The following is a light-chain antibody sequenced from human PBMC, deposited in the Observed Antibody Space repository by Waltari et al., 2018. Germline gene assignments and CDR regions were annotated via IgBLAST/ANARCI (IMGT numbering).Light chain of an antibody. J-gene: IGLJ3*02. V-gene: IGLV2-14*03. Sequence: QSALTQAASVSGSPGQPITISCTGTSSDIGSYNYVSWYQQPPGKAPKLIIYGVSNRPSGVSNRFSGSKSGNTASLTISGLQAEDEADYYCNSYANSNTRVFGGGTKLTVL. CDR3: NSYANSNTRV. CDR2: GVS. CDR1: SSDIGSYNY.